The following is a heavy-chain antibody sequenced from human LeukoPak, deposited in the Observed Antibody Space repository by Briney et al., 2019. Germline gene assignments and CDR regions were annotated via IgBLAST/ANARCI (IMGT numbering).Heavy chain of an antibody. CDR2: IIPIFGTA. Sequence: GASVKVSCKASGGTFSSYAISWVRQAPGQGLEWMGGIIPIFGTANYAQKFQGRVTITADESTSTAYMELSSLRSEDTAVYYCASHTSIVGATLAFDIWGQGTMVTVSS. CDR1: GGTFSSYA. J-gene: IGHJ3*02. V-gene: IGHV1-69*13. CDR3: ASHTSIVGATLAFDI. D-gene: IGHD1-26*01.